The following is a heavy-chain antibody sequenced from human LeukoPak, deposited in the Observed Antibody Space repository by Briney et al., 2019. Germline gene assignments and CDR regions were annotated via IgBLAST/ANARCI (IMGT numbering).Heavy chain of an antibody. CDR1: GGTFSSYA. D-gene: IGHD4-23*01. Sequence: GASVKVSCKASGGTFSSYAISWVRQAPGQGLEWMGGIIPIFGTANYAQKLQGRVTITADESTSTAYMELSSLRSEDTAVYYCARMMTTVATNLDYWGQGTLVTVSS. V-gene: IGHV1-69*13. CDR3: ARMMTTVATNLDY. CDR2: IIPIFGTA. J-gene: IGHJ4*02.